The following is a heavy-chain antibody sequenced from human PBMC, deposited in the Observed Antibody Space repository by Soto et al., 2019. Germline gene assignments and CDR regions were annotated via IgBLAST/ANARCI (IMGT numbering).Heavy chain of an antibody. CDR3: ARYCSGGSCYSVAFDI. J-gene: IGHJ3*02. CDR2: IIPIFGTA. V-gene: IGHV1-69*01. Sequence: QVQLVQSGAEVKKPGSSVKVSCKASGGTFSSYAISWVRQAPGQGLEWMGGIIPIFGTANYAQKFQGRVTITADASTSTAYMELSSLRSEDTSVYYCARYCSGGSCYSVAFDIWGQGTMVTVSS. CDR1: GGTFSSYA. D-gene: IGHD2-15*01.